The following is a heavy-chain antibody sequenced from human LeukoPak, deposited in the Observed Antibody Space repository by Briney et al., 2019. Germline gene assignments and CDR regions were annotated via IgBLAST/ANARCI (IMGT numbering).Heavy chain of an antibody. CDR2: IYSGGST. V-gene: IGHV3-53*01. J-gene: IGHJ4*02. D-gene: IGHD5-18*01. Sequence: GGSLRLSCIASGIIFSDSYMNWVRQAPGKGLEWVSVIYSGGSTHYADSVKGRFTISRGNSKNTLYLQMNSLRAEDTAVYYCARDVSYGWYYFDYWGQGTLVTVSS. CDR3: ARDVSYGWYYFDY. CDR1: GIIFSDSY.